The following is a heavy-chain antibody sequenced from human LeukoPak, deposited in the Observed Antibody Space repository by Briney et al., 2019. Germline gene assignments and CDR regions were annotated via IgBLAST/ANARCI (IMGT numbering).Heavy chain of an antibody. CDR3: ARRQWLRFDNYYYGMDV. CDR1: GYTFTSYG. J-gene: IGHJ6*02. CDR2: ISAYNGNT. V-gene: IGHV1-18*01. Sequence: ASVKVSCKASGYTFTSYGICWVRQAPGQGLEWMGWISAYNGNTNYAQKLQGRVTMTTDTSTSTAYMELRSLRSDDTAVYYCARRQWLRFDNYYYGMDVWGQGTTVTVSS. D-gene: IGHD5-12*01.